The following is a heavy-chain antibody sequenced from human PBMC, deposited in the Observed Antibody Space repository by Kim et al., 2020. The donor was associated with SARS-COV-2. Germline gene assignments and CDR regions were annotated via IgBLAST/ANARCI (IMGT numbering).Heavy chain of an antibody. CDR1: GGTFSSYA. Sequence: SVKVSCKASGGTFSSYAISWVRQAPGQGLEWMGRIIPILGIANYAQKFQGRVTITADKSTSTAYMELSSLRSEDTAVYYCARDLKTIFGVVIKGSYYYGMDVWGQGTTVTVSS. CDR2: IIPILGIA. D-gene: IGHD3-3*01. CDR3: ARDLKTIFGVVIKGSYYYGMDV. V-gene: IGHV1-69*04. J-gene: IGHJ6*02.